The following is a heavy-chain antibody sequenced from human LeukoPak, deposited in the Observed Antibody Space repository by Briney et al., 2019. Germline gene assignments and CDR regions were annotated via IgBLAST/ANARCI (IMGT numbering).Heavy chain of an antibody. J-gene: IGHJ4*02. CDR2: IIPIFGTA. D-gene: IGHD4-17*01. Sequence: SVEVSCKASGGTFSSYAISWVRQAPGQGLEWMGGIIPIFGTANYAQKFQGRVTITTDESTSTAYMELSSLRSEDTAVYYCARVLGDGDYVLDYWGQGTLVTVSS. V-gene: IGHV1-69*05. CDR1: GGTFSSYA. CDR3: ARVLGDGDYVLDY.